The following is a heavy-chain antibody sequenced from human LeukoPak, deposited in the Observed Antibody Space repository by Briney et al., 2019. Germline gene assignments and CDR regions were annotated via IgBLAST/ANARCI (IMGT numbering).Heavy chain of an antibody. CDR3: ARRKHDFWSGYSRYYFDY. D-gene: IGHD3-3*01. J-gene: IGHJ4*02. Sequence: GESLKISCQGSGYSFTSYWIGWVRQMPGKGLEWMGIIYPGDSDTRYSPSFQGQVTISADKSISTAYLQWSSLKASDTAMYYCARRKHDFWSGYSRYYFDYWGQGTLVTVSS. V-gene: IGHV5-51*01. CDR1: GYSFTSYW. CDR2: IYPGDSDT.